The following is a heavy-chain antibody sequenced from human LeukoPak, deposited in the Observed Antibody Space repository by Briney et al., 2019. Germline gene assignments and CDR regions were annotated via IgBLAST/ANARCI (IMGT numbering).Heavy chain of an antibody. V-gene: IGHV4-4*07. Sequence: SETLSLTCTVSGGSISSYYWSWIRQPAGKGLEWIGRIYTSGSTNYNPSLKSRVTVSVDTSKNQFSLKLSSVTAADTAVYYCAREPTPGIAVAGTLDYWGQGTLVTVSS. D-gene: IGHD6-19*01. CDR3: AREPTPGIAVAGTLDY. CDR2: IYTSGST. CDR1: GGSISSYY. J-gene: IGHJ4*02.